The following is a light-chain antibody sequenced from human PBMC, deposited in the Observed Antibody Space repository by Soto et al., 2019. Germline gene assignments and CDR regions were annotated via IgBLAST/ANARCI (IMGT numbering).Light chain of an antibody. CDR3: SSYTNSSPYV. Sequence: QSVLTQPASVSGSPGQSITISCTGTSSDVGGYKYVSWYQQHPGKAPKLMIYEVSNRPSGVSNRFSGSKSGNTASLTISGLQAEDEADYYCSSYTNSSPYVFGTGTKLTVL. CDR1: SSDVGGYKY. J-gene: IGLJ1*01. V-gene: IGLV2-14*01. CDR2: EVS.